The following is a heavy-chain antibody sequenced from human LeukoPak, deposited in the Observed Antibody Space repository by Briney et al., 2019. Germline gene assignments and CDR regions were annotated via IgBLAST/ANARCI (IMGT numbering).Heavy chain of an antibody. CDR3: ARNYDSSGYYYFDY. J-gene: IGHJ4*02. CDR2: IYHSGST. D-gene: IGHD3-22*01. Sequence: SETLSLTCAVSGVSISSGGYSWSWIRQPPGKGLEWIGYIYHSGSTYYNPSLKSRVTISVDRSKNQFSLKLSSVTAADTAVYYCARNYDSSGYYYFDYWGQGTLVTVSS. CDR1: GVSISSGGYS. V-gene: IGHV4-30-2*01.